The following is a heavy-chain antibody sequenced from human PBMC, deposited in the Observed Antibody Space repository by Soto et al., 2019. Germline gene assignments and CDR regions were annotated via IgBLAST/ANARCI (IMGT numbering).Heavy chain of an antibody. CDR3: AKDPAATIFRLVKNYYYGMDV. Sequence: EVQLLESGGGLVQPGGSLRLSCAASGFTFSSYAMSWVRQAPGKGLEWVSAISGSGGSTYYADSVKGRFTISRDNSKNTLYLQMNSLRAEDTAVYYCAKDPAATIFRLVKNYYYGMDVWGQGTTVTVSS. CDR1: GFTFSSYA. V-gene: IGHV3-23*01. CDR2: ISGSGGST. D-gene: IGHD3-9*01. J-gene: IGHJ6*02.